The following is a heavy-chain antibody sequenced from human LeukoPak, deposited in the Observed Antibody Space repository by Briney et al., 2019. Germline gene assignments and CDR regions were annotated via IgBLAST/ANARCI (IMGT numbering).Heavy chain of an antibody. Sequence: SETLSLTCTVSGGSISSYYWSWIRQPPGKGLEWIGYIYYSGSTNYNPSLKSRVTISVDTSKNQFSLKLSSVTAADTAVYYCARAHLAGYYMDVLGEGTTVTVSS. D-gene: IGHD3-16*01. CDR2: IYYSGST. CDR3: ARAHLAGYYMDV. CDR1: GGSISSYY. V-gene: IGHV4-59*01. J-gene: IGHJ6*03.